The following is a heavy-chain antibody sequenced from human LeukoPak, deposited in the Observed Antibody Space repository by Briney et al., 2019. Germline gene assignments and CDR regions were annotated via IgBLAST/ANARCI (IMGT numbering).Heavy chain of an antibody. CDR3: ARDRGGSYRPTDAFDI. D-gene: IGHD1-26*01. CDR1: GDSVSSNSAA. V-gene: IGHV6-1*01. J-gene: IGHJ3*02. Sequence: SQTLSPTCAISGDSVSSNSAAWNWIRQSPSRGLEWLGRTYYRSKWYNDYAVSVKSRITINPDTSKNQFSLQLNSVTPEDTAVYYCARDRGGSYRPTDAFDIWGQGTMVTVSS. CDR2: TYYRSKWYN.